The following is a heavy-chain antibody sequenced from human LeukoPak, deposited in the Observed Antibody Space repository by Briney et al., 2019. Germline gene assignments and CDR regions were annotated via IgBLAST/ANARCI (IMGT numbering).Heavy chain of an antibody. CDR3: AKDMDTAMASGGLFDY. CDR2: ISWNSGSI. V-gene: IGHV3-9*03. Sequence: GGSLRLSCAASGFTFDDYAMHWIRQAPGKGLEWVSGISWNSGSIGYADSVKGRFTISRDNAKNSLYLQMNSLRAEDMALYYCAKDMDTAMASGGLFDYWGQGTLVTVSS. J-gene: IGHJ4*02. D-gene: IGHD5-18*01. CDR1: GFTFDDYA.